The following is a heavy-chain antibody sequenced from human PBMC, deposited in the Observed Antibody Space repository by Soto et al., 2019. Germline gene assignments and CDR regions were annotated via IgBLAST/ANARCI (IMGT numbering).Heavy chain of an antibody. Sequence: SETLSLTCAVSGGSISSGGYSWSWIRQPPGKGLEWIGYIYHSGSTYYNPSLKSRVTISVDTSKNQFSLKLSSVTAADTAVYYCASSNIAAAGFYYYGMDVWGRGTTVTVS. V-gene: IGHV4-30-2*02. CDR2: IYHSGST. CDR1: GGSISSGGYS. CDR3: ASSNIAAAGFYYYGMDV. D-gene: IGHD6-13*01. J-gene: IGHJ6*02.